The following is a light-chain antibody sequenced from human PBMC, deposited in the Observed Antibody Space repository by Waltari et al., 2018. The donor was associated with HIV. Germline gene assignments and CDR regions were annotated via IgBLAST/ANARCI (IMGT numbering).Light chain of an antibody. V-gene: IGLV2-23*02. CDR3: CSYAGSSTWV. J-gene: IGLJ3*02. CDR2: DVS. Sequence: QSALTQPASVSGSPGQSLTISCTGTSSDFGVYNYVYLYQQLPGKAPKRRIYDVSKRPSGVSNRFSGSKSGNTVYLTISGLQAEDEADYYCCSYAGSSTWVFGGGTKLTVL. CDR1: SSDFGVYNY.